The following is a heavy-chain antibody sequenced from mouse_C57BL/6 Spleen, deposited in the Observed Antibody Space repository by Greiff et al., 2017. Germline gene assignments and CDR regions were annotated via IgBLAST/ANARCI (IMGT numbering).Heavy chain of an antibody. V-gene: IGHV1-15*01. CDR1: GYTFTDYE. CDR3: TGRGFAY. CDR2: IDPETGGT. Sequence: VHLVESGAELVRPGASVTLSCKASGYTFTDYEMHWVKQTPVHGLEWIGAIDPETGGTAYNQKFKGKAILTADKSSSTAYMELRSLTSEDSAVYYCTGRGFAYWGQGTLVTVSA. J-gene: IGHJ3*01.